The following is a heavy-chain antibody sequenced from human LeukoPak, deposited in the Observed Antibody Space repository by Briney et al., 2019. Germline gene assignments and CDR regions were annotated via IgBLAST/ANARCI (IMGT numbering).Heavy chain of an antibody. CDR1: GGSISSYY. CDR2: IYYSGST. J-gene: IGHJ4*02. D-gene: IGHD5-12*01. CDR3: ARRPGGSGYDFY. V-gene: IGHV4-59*12. Sequence: PSETLSLTCTVSGGSISSYYWSWIRQPPGKGLEWIGYIYYSGSTNYNPSLKSRVTISVDTSKNQLSLKLSSVTAADTAVYYCARRPGGSGYDFYWGQGTLVTVSS.